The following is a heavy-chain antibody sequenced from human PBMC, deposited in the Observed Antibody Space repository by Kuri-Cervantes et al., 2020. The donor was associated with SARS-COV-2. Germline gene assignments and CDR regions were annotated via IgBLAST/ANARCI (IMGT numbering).Heavy chain of an antibody. CDR3: ARGREGVEPATVLGLGFYYYYFMDV. Sequence: SQTLSLPCAFFGGSFSDYSWRWTCQPPEKGLEWIGDINHSGNAHYNPSFQSRVTISVDTSKNQFSLRLSSVIAADTAVYYCARGREGVEPATVLGLGFYYYYFMDVWGRGTTVTVSS. D-gene: IGHD2-2*02. CDR1: GGSFSDYS. CDR2: INHSGNA. J-gene: IGHJ6*03. V-gene: IGHV4-34*01.